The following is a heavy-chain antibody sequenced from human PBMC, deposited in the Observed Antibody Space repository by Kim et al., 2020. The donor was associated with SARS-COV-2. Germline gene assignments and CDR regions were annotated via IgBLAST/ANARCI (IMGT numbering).Heavy chain of an antibody. V-gene: IGHV3-66*01. Sequence: STCYADSVKGRFTISRDNSKNTLYLQMNSLRAEDTALYYCAKGWALALDYWGQGTLVTVSS. J-gene: IGHJ4*02. CDR3: AKGWALALDY. D-gene: IGHD1-26*01. CDR2: ST.